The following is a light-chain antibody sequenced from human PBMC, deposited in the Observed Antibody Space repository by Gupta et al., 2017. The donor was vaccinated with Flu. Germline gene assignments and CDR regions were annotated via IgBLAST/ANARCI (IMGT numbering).Light chain of an antibody. V-gene: IGLV3-21*02. CDR2: EDR. CDR3: QLWGSSIDHWV. J-gene: IGLJ3*02. CDR1: SVAKKS. Sequence: SSVLTQTPSVSVAPGQTARITCGGNSVAKKSVHWYQREPGQAPVLDVYEDRHRASGIPERFSGSKSGNTATLTISSVEAGDEDDYFCQLWGSSIDHWVFGGGTKLTVL.